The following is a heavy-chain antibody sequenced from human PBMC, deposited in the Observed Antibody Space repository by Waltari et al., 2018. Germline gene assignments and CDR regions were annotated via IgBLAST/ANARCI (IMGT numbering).Heavy chain of an antibody. CDR3: ASTEYYYDSSGYFDY. CDR2: IYYSGST. Sequence: QVQLQESGPGLVKPSETLSLTCTVSGGSISSYYWSWIRQPPGKGLEWLWYIYYSGSTNYNPSLKSLVTISVDTSKNQFSLKLSSVTAADTAVYYCASTEYYYDSSGYFDYWGQGTLVTVSS. J-gene: IGHJ4*02. D-gene: IGHD3-22*01. CDR1: GGSISSYY. V-gene: IGHV4-59*01.